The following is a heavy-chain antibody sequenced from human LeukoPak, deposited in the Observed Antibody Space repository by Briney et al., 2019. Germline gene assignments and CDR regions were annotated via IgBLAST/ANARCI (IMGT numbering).Heavy chain of an antibody. D-gene: IGHD2-2*01. CDR3: ATDQTYCSTTSCYRYYFDY. V-gene: IGHV3-15*01. Sequence: GGSLSLSCAASGFTFSNAWMTWVRQAPGKGLEWVGRIKSKTDGGTTDYAAPVKGRFTISKDGSENTLYLQMNRLKTEDTAVYYCATDQTYCSTTSCYRYYFDYWGQGTLVTVSS. CDR2: IKSKTDGGTT. J-gene: IGHJ4*02. CDR1: GFTFSNAW.